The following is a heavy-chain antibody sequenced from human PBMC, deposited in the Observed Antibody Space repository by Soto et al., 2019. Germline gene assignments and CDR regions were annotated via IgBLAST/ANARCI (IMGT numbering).Heavy chain of an antibody. J-gene: IGHJ4*02. CDR1: GGSISIYY. V-gene: IGHV4-59*01. CDR2: IYYSGST. Sequence: SETLSLTCTVSGGSISIYYWSWIRQPPGKGLEWIGYIYYSGSTNYNPSLKSRVTISVDTSKNQFSLKLSSVTAADTAVYYCARGMATFDYWGQGTLVTVSS. D-gene: IGHD5-12*01. CDR3: ARGMATFDY.